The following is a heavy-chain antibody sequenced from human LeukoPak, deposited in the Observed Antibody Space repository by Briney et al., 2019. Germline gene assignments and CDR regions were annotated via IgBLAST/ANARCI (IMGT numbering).Heavy chain of an antibody. D-gene: IGHD2-15*01. J-gene: IGHJ4*02. CDR3: AKGYCRGNSCYDDRGAFDY. CDR1: GASISSGNDY. V-gene: IGHV4-61*02. CDR2: VYTGGST. Sequence: SETLSLTCTVSGASISSGNDYWSWIRQPAGKGLEWIGRVYTGGSTNYNPSLKSRVTISVDTSKNQFSLKLSSVTAADTAVYYCAKGYCRGNSCYDDRGAFDYWGQGTLVTVSS.